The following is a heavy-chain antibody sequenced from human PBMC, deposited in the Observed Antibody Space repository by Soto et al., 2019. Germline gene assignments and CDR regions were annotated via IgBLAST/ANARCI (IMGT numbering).Heavy chain of an antibody. V-gene: IGHV1-24*01. D-gene: IGHD7-27*01. CDR3: ARLDNWGVHYYYGMDV. CDR1: GYTLTELS. Sequence: GASVKVSCKVSGYTLTELSMHWVRQAPGKGLEWMGGFDTEDGKTNYAQKLQGRVTMTKDTSTSTAYMELRSLRSDDTAVYYCARLDNWGVHYYYGMDVWGQGTTVTVSS. CDR2: FDTEDGKT. J-gene: IGHJ6*02.